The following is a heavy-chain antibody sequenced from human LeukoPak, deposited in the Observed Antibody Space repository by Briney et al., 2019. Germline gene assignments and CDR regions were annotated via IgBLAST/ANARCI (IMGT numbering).Heavy chain of an antibody. CDR1: GGSFSGYY. Sequence: PSETLSLTCAVYGGSFSGYYWSWIRQPPGKGLEWIGEINHSGGTNYNPSLKSRVTISVDTSKNQFSLKLSSVTAADTAVYYCARGRATYGILGHADYWGQGTLVTVSS. J-gene: IGHJ4*02. CDR3: ARGRATYGILGHADY. V-gene: IGHV4-34*01. D-gene: IGHD1-1*01. CDR2: INHSGGT.